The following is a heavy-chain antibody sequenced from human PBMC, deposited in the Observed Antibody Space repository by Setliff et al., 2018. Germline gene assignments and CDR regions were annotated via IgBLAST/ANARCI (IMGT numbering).Heavy chain of an antibody. D-gene: IGHD3-16*01. J-gene: IGHJ4*02. CDR3: ARGGSPYYFDY. Sequence: GGSLRLSCAASGFTFINYWMSGVRQAPGTGLEWLANIKQDGSEKFYVDSVKGRFTISRDNAKNSLYLQMNSLRAEDTAVYYCARGGSPYYFDYWGQGTLVTVSS. V-gene: IGHV3-7*01. CDR1: GFTFINYW. CDR2: IKQDGSEK.